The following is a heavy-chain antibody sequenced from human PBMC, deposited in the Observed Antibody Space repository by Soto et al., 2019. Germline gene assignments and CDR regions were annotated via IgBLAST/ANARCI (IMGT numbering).Heavy chain of an antibody. CDR2: IVFIHGTA. CDR1: GGTFGTYA. D-gene: IGHD2-2*01. CDR3: ARQGYCSRDNCFWNAFDF. Sequence: QLQLVQSGAEVRKPGSSVNVSCKASGGTFGTYAIIWVRQAPGQGLEWLGGIVFIHGTANYSQKFQGRVTITADISASTTYMELSSLRSDDTAVYYCARQGYCSRDNCFWNAFDFWGQGTTVTVAS. J-gene: IGHJ3*01. V-gene: IGHV1-69*06.